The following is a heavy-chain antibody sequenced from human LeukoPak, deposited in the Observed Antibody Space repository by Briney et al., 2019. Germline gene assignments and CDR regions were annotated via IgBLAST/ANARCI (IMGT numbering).Heavy chain of an antibody. CDR1: GYTFTCYY. CDR3: ARDSAFYYDSSGYHDAFDI. J-gene: IGHJ3*02. D-gene: IGHD3-22*01. V-gene: IGHV1-2*04. CDR2: INPNSGGT. Sequence: ASVKVSCKASGYTFTCYYMHWVRQAPGQGLEWMGWINPNSGGTNYAQKFQGWVTMTRDTSISTAYMELSRLRSDDTAVYYCARDSAFYYDSSGYHDAFDIWGQGTMVTVSS.